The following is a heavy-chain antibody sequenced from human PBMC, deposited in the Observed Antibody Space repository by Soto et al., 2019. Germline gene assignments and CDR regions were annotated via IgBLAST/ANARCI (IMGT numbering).Heavy chain of an antibody. CDR1: GYSFTSYW. D-gene: IGHD2-8*01. Sequence: GESLKISCNGSGYSFTSYWIGWVRQMPGKGLEWMGIIYPGDSDTRYSPSFQGQVTISADKSISTAYLQWSSLKASDTDMYYCTRRLCDSSFDYWGQGTLVTVSS. CDR3: TRRLCDSSFDY. J-gene: IGHJ4*02. V-gene: IGHV5-51*01. CDR2: IYPGDSDT.